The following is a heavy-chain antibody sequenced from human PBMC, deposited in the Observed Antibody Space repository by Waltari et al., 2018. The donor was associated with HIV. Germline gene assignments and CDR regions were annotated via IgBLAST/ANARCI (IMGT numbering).Heavy chain of an antibody. Sequence: QVQLQESGPGLVKPSETLSLTCTVSGGSISSYYWSWIRQPPGKGLEWIGYIDYSGSTNYNPSRKSRVTISVDTSKNQFALKLSSVTAADTAVYYCARVRNVGQLWPWYFDYWGQGTLVTVSS. CDR1: GGSISSYY. CDR3: ARVRNVGQLWPWYFDY. J-gene: IGHJ4*02. V-gene: IGHV4-59*01. D-gene: IGHD5-18*01. CDR2: IDYSGST.